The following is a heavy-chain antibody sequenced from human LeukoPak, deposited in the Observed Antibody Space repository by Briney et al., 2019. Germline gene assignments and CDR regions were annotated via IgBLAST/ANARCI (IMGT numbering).Heavy chain of an antibody. J-gene: IGHJ3*02. CDR3: ARTYDFGRGPPGDAFDN. CDR2: IDARSGIT. D-gene: IGHD3-3*01. CDR1: GFTFTIFG. V-gene: IGHV3-48*01. Sequence: GGSLRLSCAASGFTFTIFGLNWVRQAPGKGPEWVSYIDARSGITYYADSVQGRFTISRDNAKESVFLQMNSLRADDTAVYYCARTYDFGRGPPGDAFDNWGPGT.